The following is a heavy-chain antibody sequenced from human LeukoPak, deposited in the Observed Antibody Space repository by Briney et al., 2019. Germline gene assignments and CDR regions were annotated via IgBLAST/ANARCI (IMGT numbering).Heavy chain of an antibody. D-gene: IGHD6-13*01. CDR3: ARRLTILAAAWFDP. V-gene: IGHV4-39*01. CDR1: GGSISSSSYY. CDR2: IYYSGST. Sequence: SETLSLTCTVSGGSISSSSYYWGWIRQPPGKGLEWIGSIYYSGSTYYNPSLKSRVTISVDTSKNQFSLKLSSVTAADTAVYYCARRLTILAAAWFDPWGQGTLVTVSS. J-gene: IGHJ5*02.